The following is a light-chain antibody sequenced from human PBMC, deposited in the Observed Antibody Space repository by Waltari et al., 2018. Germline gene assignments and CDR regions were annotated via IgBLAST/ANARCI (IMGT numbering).Light chain of an antibody. J-gene: IGKJ4*01. CDR1: QGLDNW. V-gene: IGKV1D-12*01. CDR3: QQASRFPRT. Sequence: DIQMTQSPSSVSASVGDRVTITWRASQGLDNWVSWYQQKPGEAPRLLIYYISNLETGVPSRFSGSGSGTDFTLTINSLQPEDYATYYCQQASRFPRTFGGGTKVDVK. CDR2: YIS.